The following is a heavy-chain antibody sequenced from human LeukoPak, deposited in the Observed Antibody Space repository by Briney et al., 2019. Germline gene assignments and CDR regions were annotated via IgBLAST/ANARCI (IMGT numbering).Heavy chain of an antibody. V-gene: IGHV1-46*01. D-gene: IGHD3-22*01. CDR1: GYTYTGYY. J-gene: IGHJ4*02. CDR3: ARGIYYYDSSGYYNYFDY. CDR2: INPSGGST. Sequence: ASVKVSCKASGYTYTGYYMHWVRQAPGQGLEWMGIINPSGGSTSYAQKFQGRVTMTRDTSTSTVYMELSSLRSEDTAVYYCARGIYYYDSSGYYNYFDYWGQGTLVTVSS.